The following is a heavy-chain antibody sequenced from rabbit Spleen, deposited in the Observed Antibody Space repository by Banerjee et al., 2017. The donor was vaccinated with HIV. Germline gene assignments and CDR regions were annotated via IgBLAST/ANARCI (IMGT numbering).Heavy chain of an antibody. Sequence: QEQLVESGGGLVQPGGSLTLTCTASGFSFSSNYYMCWVRQAPGKGLEWIACIYGGSSGSTYYASWVNGRFTISSDNAQNTVDLQMHSLTAADTATYFCARDYYSDYGNVNLWGPGTLVTVS. J-gene: IGHJ4*01. CDR1: GFSFSSNYY. V-gene: IGHV1S45*01. CDR2: IYGGSSGST. D-gene: IGHD2-1*01. CDR3: ARDYYSDYGNVNL.